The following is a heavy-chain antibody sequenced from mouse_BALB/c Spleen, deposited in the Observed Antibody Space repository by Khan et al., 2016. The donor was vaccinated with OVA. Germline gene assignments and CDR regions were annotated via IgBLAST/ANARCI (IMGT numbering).Heavy chain of an antibody. CDR3: TRLAYYYDSEGFAY. V-gene: IGHV5-6*01. CDR1: GFTFSTYG. Sequence: EVELVESGGDLVKPGGSLKLSCAASGFTFSTYGMSWVRQTPDRRLEWVATVSTGGPYTYYLDSVKGRFTISSDNAKNTLYLQMSSLKSADTAMFYGTRLAYYYDSEGFAYWGQGTLVTVSA. CDR2: VSTGGPYT. D-gene: IGHD1-1*01. J-gene: IGHJ3*01.